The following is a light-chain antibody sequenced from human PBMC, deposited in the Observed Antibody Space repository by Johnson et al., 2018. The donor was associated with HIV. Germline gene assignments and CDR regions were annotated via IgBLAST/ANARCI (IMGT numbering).Light chain of an antibody. CDR2: ENN. CDR3: AAWDDSLNGYV. CDR1: SSNIESNS. V-gene: IGLV1-51*02. J-gene: IGLJ1*01. Sequence: QSVLTQPPSVSAAPGQKVTISCSGSSSNIESNSVSWYQHFPGTAPKVLIYENNKRPSGVPDRFSGSKSGTSASLAISGLQAEDEADYYCAAWDDSLNGYVFGTGTKVTVL.